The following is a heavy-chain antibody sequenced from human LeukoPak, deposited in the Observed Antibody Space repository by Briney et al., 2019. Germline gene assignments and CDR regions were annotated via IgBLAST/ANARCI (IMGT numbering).Heavy chain of an antibody. Sequence: PGGSLRLSCAASGFTFSSYGMHWVRQAPGKGLEWVAFIRYDGSNKYYADSVKGRFTISRDNSKNTLYLQMNRLRGEDTAVYYCARVTKYYIDYWGQGTQVTVSS. CDR1: GFTFSSYG. CDR3: ARVTKYYIDY. J-gene: IGHJ4*02. V-gene: IGHV3-30*02. CDR2: IRYDGSNK.